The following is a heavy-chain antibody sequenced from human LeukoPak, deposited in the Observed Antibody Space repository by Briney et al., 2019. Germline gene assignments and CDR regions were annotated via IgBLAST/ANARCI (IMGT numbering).Heavy chain of an antibody. J-gene: IGHJ4*02. CDR3: ARHSNYYGSDY. CDR1: GYSFTSYW. Sequence: GESLKISCKGSGYSFTSYWIGWVRQVPGKGLEWMGIIYPGDSDTRYSPSFQGQVTISADKSIGTAYLQWSSLKASDTAMYYCARHSNYYGSDYWGQGTLVTVSS. D-gene: IGHD3-22*01. V-gene: IGHV5-51*01. CDR2: IYPGDSDT.